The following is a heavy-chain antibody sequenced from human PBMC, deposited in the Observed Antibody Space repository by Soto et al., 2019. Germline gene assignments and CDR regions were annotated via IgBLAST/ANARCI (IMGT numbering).Heavy chain of an antibody. D-gene: IGHD3-3*01. J-gene: IGHJ5*02. CDR3: AKQSTQTRTYYDFWSGYWTALHP. V-gene: IGHV3-30*18. CDR1: GFTFSSYG. CDR2: ISYDGSNK. Sequence: GGSLRLSCAASGFTFSSYGMHWVRQAPGKGLEWVAVISYDGSNKYYADSVKGRFTISRDNSKNTLYLQMNSLRAEDTAVYYCAKQSTQTRTYYDFWSGYWTALHPWGPGTLVTVSS.